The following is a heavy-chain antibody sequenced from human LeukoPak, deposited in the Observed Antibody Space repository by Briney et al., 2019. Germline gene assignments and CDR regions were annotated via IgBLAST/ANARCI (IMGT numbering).Heavy chain of an antibody. V-gene: IGHV1-69*04. CDR3: ASGSSSSPDV. D-gene: IGHD6-13*01. CDR1: GGTFISYA. Sequence: SVKVSCKASGGTFISYAISWVRQAPGQGLEWMGRIIPILGIANYAQKFQGRVTITADKSTSTAYMELSSLRSEDTAVYYCASGSSSSPDVWGQGTTVTVSS. CDR2: IIPILGIA. J-gene: IGHJ6*02.